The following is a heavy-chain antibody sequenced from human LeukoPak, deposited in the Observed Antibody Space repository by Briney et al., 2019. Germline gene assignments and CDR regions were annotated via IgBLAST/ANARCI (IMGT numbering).Heavy chain of an antibody. CDR1: GFTFSTYF. V-gene: IGHV3-64*04. D-gene: IGHD6-19*01. CDR3: AKDRGSGWLHDAFDI. CDR2: ITGSGGST. J-gene: IGHJ3*02. Sequence: GGSLRLSCSASGFTFSTYFMHWVRQAPGKGLECVSAITGSGGSTYYADSVKGRFTISRDNSKNTLFLQMNSLRAEDTAVYYCAKDRGSGWLHDAFDIWGQGTMVTVSS.